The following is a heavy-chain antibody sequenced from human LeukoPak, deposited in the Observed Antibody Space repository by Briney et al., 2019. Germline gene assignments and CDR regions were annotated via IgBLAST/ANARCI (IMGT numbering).Heavy chain of an antibody. V-gene: IGHV3-9*01. Sequence: GGSLRLSCTASGFTFDDYAMHWVRQAPGKGLEWVSGISWNSGSIGYADSVKGRFTISRDNAKNSLYLQMNSLRAEDTALYYCAKDISHEPYSSGWYDWGQGTLVTVSS. CDR2: ISWNSGSI. CDR3: AKDISHEPYSSGWYD. D-gene: IGHD6-19*01. CDR1: GFTFDDYA. J-gene: IGHJ4*02.